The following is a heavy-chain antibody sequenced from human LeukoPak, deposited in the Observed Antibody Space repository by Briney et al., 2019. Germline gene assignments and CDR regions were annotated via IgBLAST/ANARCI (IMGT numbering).Heavy chain of an antibody. J-gene: IGHJ3*02. V-gene: IGHV4-34*01. CDR3: ARRSQLEYYDFWSGYLFDI. CDR2: INHSGST. Sequence: SETLSLTCAVYGGSFSGYYWSWIRQPPGKGLEWIGEINHSGSTNYNPSLKSRVTISVDTSKNKFSLKLSSVTAADTAVYYCARRSQLEYYDFWSGYLFDIWGQGTMVTVSS. D-gene: IGHD3-3*01. CDR1: GGSFSGYY.